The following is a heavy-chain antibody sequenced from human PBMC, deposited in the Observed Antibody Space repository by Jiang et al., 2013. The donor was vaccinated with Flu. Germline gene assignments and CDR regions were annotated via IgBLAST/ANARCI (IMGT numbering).Heavy chain of an antibody. CDR2: IYYSGST. D-gene: IGHD3-10*01. V-gene: IGHV4-39*01. J-gene: IGHJ4*02. CDR1: GGSISSSSYY. CDR3: ARHLLWFGESELDY. Sequence: LLKPSETLSLTCTVSGGSISSSSYYWGWIRQPPGKGLEWIGSIYYSGSTYYNPSLKSRVTISVDTSKNQFSLKLSSVTAADTAVYYCARHLLWFGESELDYWGQGT.